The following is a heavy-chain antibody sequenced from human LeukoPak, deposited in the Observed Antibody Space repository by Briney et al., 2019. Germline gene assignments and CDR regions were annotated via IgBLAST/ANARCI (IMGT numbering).Heavy chain of an antibody. CDR1: GYSFTDYY. D-gene: IGHD3-9*01. J-gene: IGHJ4*02. V-gene: IGHV1-2*02. CDR2: INPNRGGT. Sequence: ASVKVSCKASGYSFTDYYMHWVRQAPGQGLEWMGWINPNRGGTNYALKFQGRVTMTRDTSISTAYMELSRLRSDDTAVYYCARDLNLLSRYFYWPPSVWGQGTLVTVSS. CDR3: ARDLNLLSRYFYWPPSV.